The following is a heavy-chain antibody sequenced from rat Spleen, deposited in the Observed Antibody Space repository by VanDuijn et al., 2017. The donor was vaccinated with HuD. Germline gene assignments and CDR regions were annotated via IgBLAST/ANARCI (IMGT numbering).Heavy chain of an antibody. J-gene: IGHJ3*01. Sequence: EVQLVESGGGLVQPKGSLRLSCAASGFDFKSYGTHWIRQAPTKGLEWVASISPSGDTTYYRDSVKGRFTISRDNAKSTLFLQMDSLRSEDTATYYCARADSYRFAYWGQGSLVTVSS. CDR1: GFDFKSYG. V-gene: IGHV5-19*01. CDR3: ARADSYRFAY. D-gene: IGHD1-1*01. CDR2: ISPSGDTT.